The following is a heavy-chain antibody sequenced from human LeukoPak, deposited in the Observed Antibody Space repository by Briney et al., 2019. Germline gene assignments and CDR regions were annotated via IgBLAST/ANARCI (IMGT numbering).Heavy chain of an antibody. CDR1: GFTFSSYS. CDR3: ARQPIVVIPYFDY. CDR2: ISSSSSYI. D-gene: IGHD3-22*01. V-gene: IGHV3-21*01. J-gene: IGHJ4*02. Sequence: GGSLRLSCAASGFTFSSYSMNWVRQAPGKGLEWVSYISSSSSYIYYADSVKGRFTISRDNAKNSLYLQMNSLRAEDTAVYYCARQPIVVIPYFDYWGQGTLVTVSS.